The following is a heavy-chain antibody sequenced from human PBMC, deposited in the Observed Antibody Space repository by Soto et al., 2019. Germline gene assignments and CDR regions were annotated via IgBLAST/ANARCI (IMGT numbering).Heavy chain of an antibody. D-gene: IGHD5-18*01. V-gene: IGHV1-2*04. CDR2: INPNSGGT. Sequence: ASVKVSCKASGYTFTGYYMHWVRQAPGQGLEWMGWINPNSGGTNYAQKFQGWVTMTRDTSISTAYMELSRLRSDDTAVYYCARDQGGYSYGRDYYYYGMDVWGQGTTVTVSS. CDR1: GYTFTGYY. CDR3: ARDQGGYSYGRDYYYYGMDV. J-gene: IGHJ6*02.